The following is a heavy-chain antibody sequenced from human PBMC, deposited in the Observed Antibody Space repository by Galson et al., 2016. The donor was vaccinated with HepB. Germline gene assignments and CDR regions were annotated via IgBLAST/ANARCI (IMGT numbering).Heavy chain of an antibody. Sequence: SLRLSCAASGFTLDNYAMHWVRQAPGKGLEWVSGISWNSGAIGYADSVKGRFTVSRDNAKNSLYLQMNSLRAEDTALYYCAKDRGREPSYYFNGLDVWGKGTTVTVSS. CDR3: AKDRGREPSYYFNGLDV. CDR1: GFTLDNYA. J-gene: IGHJ6*04. D-gene: IGHD5-24*01. V-gene: IGHV3-9*01. CDR2: ISWNSGAI.